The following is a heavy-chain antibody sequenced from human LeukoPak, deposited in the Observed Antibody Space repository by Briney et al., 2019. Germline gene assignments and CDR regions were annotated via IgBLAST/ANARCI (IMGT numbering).Heavy chain of an antibody. Sequence: GGSLRLSCAASGFTFSSYGMHWVRQAPGKGLEWVAVISYDGSNKYYADSVKGRFTISRDNSRNTLYLQMNSLRAEDTAVYYCAKWATYSSGTGWFDPWGQGTLVTVSS. CDR1: GFTFSSYG. V-gene: IGHV3-30*18. CDR3: AKWATYSSGTGWFDP. J-gene: IGHJ5*02. CDR2: ISYDGSNK. D-gene: IGHD3/OR15-3a*01.